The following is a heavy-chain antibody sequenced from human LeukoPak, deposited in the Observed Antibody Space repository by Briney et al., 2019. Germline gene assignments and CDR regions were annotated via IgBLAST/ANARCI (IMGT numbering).Heavy chain of an antibody. CDR2: ISSRGASH. D-gene: IGHD3-22*01. V-gene: IGHV3-11*01. J-gene: IGHJ4*02. Sequence: GGSLRLSCSAFVFTLNVYYMSWIPQAPGMGLEWVSYISSRGASHYYADSVKGRFTLSRHNAKNSLYLQMNSLRVEGLAVDYWARYYYDDSGYYCLDYWGQGTMVTVSS. CDR1: VFTLNVYY. CDR3: ARYYYDDSGYYCLDY.